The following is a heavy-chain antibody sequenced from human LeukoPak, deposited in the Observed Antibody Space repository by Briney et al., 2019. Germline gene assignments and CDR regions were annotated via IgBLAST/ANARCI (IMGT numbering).Heavy chain of an antibody. V-gene: IGHV1-18*01. CDR3: ARQYRRYFDWSGRYMDV. CDR1: VYTFTSYG. CDR2: NSAYNGNT. J-gene: IGHJ6*03. D-gene: IGHD3-9*01. Sequence: GASVKVSCKASVYTFTSYGISWVRQAPGQGLEWRGWNSAYNGNTNYAQKLQGRVTMTTDTSTSTAYMELRSLRSDDTAVYYCARQYRRYFDWSGRYMDVWGKGTTVTISS.